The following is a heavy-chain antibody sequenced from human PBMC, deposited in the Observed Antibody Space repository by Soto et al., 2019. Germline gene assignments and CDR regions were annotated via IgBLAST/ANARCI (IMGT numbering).Heavy chain of an antibody. Sequence: GGSLRLSCVTSGFTFSRNTMNWVRQAPGKGLEWVASITSSGSYVYYADAVKGRFSASRDNAKNSLSLQMDSLRPDDTAIYFCVKDEGIEAMDVWGQGTTVTVSS. D-gene: IGHD3-3*02. J-gene: IGHJ6*02. V-gene: IGHV3-21*01. CDR1: GFTFSRNT. CDR3: VKDEGIEAMDV. CDR2: ITSSGSYV.